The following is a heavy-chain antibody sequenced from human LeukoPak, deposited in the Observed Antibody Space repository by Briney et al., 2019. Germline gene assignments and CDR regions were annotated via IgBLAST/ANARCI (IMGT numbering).Heavy chain of an antibody. J-gene: IGHJ1*01. Sequence: GSSVKVSCKASGGTFISYAISWVRQAPGQGLEWMGGIIPIFGTANYAQKFQGRVTITADESTSTAYMELSSLRSDDTAVYYCARDMELSTTFGGIIGGADEYFQHWGQGTLVTVSS. V-gene: IGHV1-69*01. CDR1: GGTFISYA. CDR2: IIPIFGTA. CDR3: ARDMELSTTFGGIIGGADEYFQH. D-gene: IGHD3-16*02.